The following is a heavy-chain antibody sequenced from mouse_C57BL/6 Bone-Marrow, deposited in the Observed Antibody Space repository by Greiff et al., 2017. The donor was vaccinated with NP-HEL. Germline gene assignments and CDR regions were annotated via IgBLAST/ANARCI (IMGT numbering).Heavy chain of an antibody. CDR2: INPNNGGT. J-gene: IGHJ2*01. CDR1: GYTFTDYN. CDR3: ARRGSGGNYNFDY. V-gene: IGHV1-18*01. D-gene: IGHD2-1*01. Sequence: VQLQQSGPELVKPGASVKIPCKASGYTFTDYNMDWVKQSHGKSLEWIGDINPNNGGTIYNQKFKGKATLTVDKSSSTAYMELRSLTSEDTAVYYCARRGSGGNYNFDYWGQGTTLTVSS.